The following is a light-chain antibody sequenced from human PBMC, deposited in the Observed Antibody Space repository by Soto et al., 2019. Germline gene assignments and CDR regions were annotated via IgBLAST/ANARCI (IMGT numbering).Light chain of an antibody. CDR3: SSYTSSSTLGYV. V-gene: IGLV2-14*01. CDR1: SSDVGGYNY. Sequence: QSALTQPASVSGSPGQWITISCTGTSSDVGGYNYVSWYQQHPGKAPKLMIYEVSNRPSGVSNRFSGSKSGNTASLTISGLQAEDEADYYCSSYTSSSTLGYVFGTGTKVTVL. J-gene: IGLJ1*01. CDR2: EVS.